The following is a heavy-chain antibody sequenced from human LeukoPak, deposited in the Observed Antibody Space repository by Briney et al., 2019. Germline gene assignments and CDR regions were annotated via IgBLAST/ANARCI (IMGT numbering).Heavy chain of an antibody. CDR1: GFTFSGSA. V-gene: IGHV3-73*01. CDR2: IRSTANGYAT. J-gene: IGHJ4*02. Sequence: GGSLRLSCAASGFTFSGSALHWVRQASGKGLEWVGRIRSTANGYATAYAASVKGRFTISRDNSKKTLYLQMNSLRAEDTALYYCAKDRSGLYDILTEVDYWGQGTLVTVSS. CDR3: AKDRSGLYDILTEVDY. D-gene: IGHD3-9*01.